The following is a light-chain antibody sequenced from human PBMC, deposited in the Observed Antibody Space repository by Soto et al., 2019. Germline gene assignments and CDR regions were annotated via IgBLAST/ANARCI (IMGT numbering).Light chain of an antibody. Sequence: SYELTQPPSVSVSPGQTASITCSGDKLGDKYACWYQQKPGQSPVLVIYQDTKRPSGIPERFSGSNSGNTATLTISGTQAMDEADYYCQAWDSNTHYVFGTGTKLTVL. J-gene: IGLJ1*01. CDR2: QDT. V-gene: IGLV3-1*01. CDR3: QAWDSNTHYV. CDR1: KLGDKY.